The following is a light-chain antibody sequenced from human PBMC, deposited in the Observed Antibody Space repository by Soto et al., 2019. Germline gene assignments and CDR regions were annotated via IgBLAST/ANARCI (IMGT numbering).Light chain of an antibody. CDR1: SSDVGGYNY. J-gene: IGLJ1*01. V-gene: IGLV2-14*01. CDR3: TSSTSGSLYV. Sequence: QSALTQPASVSGSPGQSITISCTGTSSDVGGYNYVSWYQQYPGKVPQLLIYSVSNRPSGVSNRFSGSKSGNTASLTISGLQAEDEADYFCTSSTSGSLYVFGTGTKVTVL. CDR2: SVS.